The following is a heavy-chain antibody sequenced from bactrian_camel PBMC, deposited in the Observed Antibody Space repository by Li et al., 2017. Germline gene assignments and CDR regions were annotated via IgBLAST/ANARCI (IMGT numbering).Heavy chain of an antibody. V-gene: IGHV3S1*01. CDR2: VDSDGST. CDR3: ATVDLRTQQGWAY. D-gene: IGHD5*01. J-gene: IGHJ4*01. CDR1: GYIGASYC. Sequence: GGSVQAGGSLRLSCAASGYIGASYCMGWFRQNPGKERERVASVDSDGSTTYADSVKGRFTISRDNAKASLYLQMNSLKSEDTARYYCATVDLRTQQGWAYWGQGTQVTVS.